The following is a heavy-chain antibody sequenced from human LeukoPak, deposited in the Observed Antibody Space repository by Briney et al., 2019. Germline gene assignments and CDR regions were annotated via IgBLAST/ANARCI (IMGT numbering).Heavy chain of an antibody. CDR1: GGTFSSYA. Sequence: SVKVSCKASGGTFSSYAISWVRQAPGQGLEWMGRIIPILGIANYAQKFQGRVTITADKSTSTAYMELSSLRSEDTAVYYCARVPVTTEGDHFDYWGQGTLVTASS. V-gene: IGHV1-69*04. CDR3: ARVPVTTEGDHFDY. J-gene: IGHJ4*02. CDR2: IIPILGIA. D-gene: IGHD4-11*01.